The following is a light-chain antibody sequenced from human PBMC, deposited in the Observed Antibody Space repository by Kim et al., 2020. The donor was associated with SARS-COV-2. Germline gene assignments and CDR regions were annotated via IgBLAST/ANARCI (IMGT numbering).Light chain of an antibody. Sequence: EIMMTQVPATLSVSAGERVTLSCRASQGVSSNLAWYQHRVGQAPRLLIYAASTRATDIPARFSGSGSGTEFTLTISRFQSEDFAVYYCQQYNYWPWTFGQGTKVDIK. J-gene: IGKJ1*01. CDR1: QGVSSN. V-gene: IGKV3-15*01. CDR2: AAS. CDR3: QQYNYWPWT.